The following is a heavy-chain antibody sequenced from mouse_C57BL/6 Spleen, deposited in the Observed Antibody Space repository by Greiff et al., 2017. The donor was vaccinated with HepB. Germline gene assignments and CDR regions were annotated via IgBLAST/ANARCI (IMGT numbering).Heavy chain of an antibody. J-gene: IGHJ2*01. CDR2: INYDGSST. V-gene: IGHV5-16*01. CDR1: GFTFSDYY. Sequence: EVLLVESEGGLVQPGSSMKLSCTASGFTFSDYYMAWVRQVPEKGLEWVANINYDGSSTYYLDSLKSRFIISRDNAKNILYLQMSSLKSEDTATYYCAREDYSKDYFDYWGQGTTLTVSS. D-gene: IGHD2-5*01. CDR3: AREDYSKDYFDY.